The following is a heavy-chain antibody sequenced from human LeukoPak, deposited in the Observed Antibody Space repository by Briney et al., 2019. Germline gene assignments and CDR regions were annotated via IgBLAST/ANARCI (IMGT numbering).Heavy chain of an antibody. CDR3: ASTNYDFWSGYWGGFDY. V-gene: IGHV1-8*01. CDR1: GYTFTSYD. D-gene: IGHD3-3*01. CDR2: MNPNSGNT. Sequence: ASVKVSCQASGYTFTSYDINWVRQATGQGLEWMGWMNPNSGNTGHAQKFQGRVTMTRNTSISTAYMELSSLRSEDTAVYYCASTNYDFWSGYWGGFDYWGQGTLVTVSS. J-gene: IGHJ4*02.